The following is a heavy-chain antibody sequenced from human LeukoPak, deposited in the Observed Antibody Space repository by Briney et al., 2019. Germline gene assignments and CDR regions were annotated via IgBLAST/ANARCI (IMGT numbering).Heavy chain of an antibody. V-gene: IGHV1-69*05. Sequence: RASVRVSCKASGGTFSSYAISWVRQAPGQGLEWMGGIIPIFGTANYAQKFQGRVTITTDESTSTAYMELSSLRSEDTAVYYCATRDRWLQFPLDYWGQGTLVTVSS. CDR2: IIPIFGTA. J-gene: IGHJ4*02. CDR3: ATRDRWLQFPLDY. D-gene: IGHD5-24*01. CDR1: GGTFSSYA.